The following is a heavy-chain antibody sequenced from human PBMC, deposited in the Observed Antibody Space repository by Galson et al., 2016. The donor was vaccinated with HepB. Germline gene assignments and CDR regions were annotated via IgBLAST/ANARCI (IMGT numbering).Heavy chain of an antibody. Sequence: TLSLTCTVSGDSISSGDYYWSWIRQSPGKGLEWIGYVYHSGSTSYNPSLRRRLIISVDTSKNQFSLSLYSVTVADTAIYFCARRTGAHLDRWGQGTLVTVSS. CDR1: GDSISSGDYY. D-gene: IGHD1-26*01. V-gene: IGHV4-30-4*01. CDR2: VYHSGST. CDR3: ARRTGAHLDR. J-gene: IGHJ5*02.